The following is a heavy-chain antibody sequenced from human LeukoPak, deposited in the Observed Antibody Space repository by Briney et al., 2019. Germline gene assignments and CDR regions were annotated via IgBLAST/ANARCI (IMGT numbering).Heavy chain of an antibody. V-gene: IGHV1-69*05. D-gene: IGHD2-15*01. CDR2: IIPIFGTA. Sequence: ASVKVSCKASGGTFSSYAISWVRQAPGQGLEWMGGIIPIFGTANYAQKFQGRVTMTRDMSTSTVYMELSSLRSEDTAVYYCARDRGTVGGKLDYWGQGTLVTVSS. CDR1: GGTFSSYA. CDR3: ARDRGTVGGKLDY. J-gene: IGHJ4*02.